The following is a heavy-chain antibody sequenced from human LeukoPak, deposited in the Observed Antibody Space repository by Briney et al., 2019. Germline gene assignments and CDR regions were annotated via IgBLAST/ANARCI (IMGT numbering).Heavy chain of an antibody. Sequence: GGSLRHSCAASGFNFNNYAMHWVRHVPGKGLKWLAVISYDGRDKYYGDSVRGRFTISRDNSRNTLYLQMNTLTTEDTAIYYCVIAAVTIDAFNIWGQGTMVTVSS. J-gene: IGHJ3*02. V-gene: IGHV3-30*04. CDR3: VIAAVTIDAFNI. CDR2: ISYDGRDK. CDR1: GFNFNNYA. D-gene: IGHD4-17*01.